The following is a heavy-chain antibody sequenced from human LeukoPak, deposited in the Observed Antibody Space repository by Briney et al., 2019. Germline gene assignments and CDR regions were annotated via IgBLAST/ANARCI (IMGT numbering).Heavy chain of an antibody. CDR1: GFTFSSYA. D-gene: IGHD3-10*01. J-gene: IGHJ4*02. CDR3: AKRYGSGSYGYFDY. CDR2: ISGSGGST. Sequence: PGGSLRLSCAASGFTFSSYAMSWVRQAPGKGLEWVSAISGSGGSTYYADSVKGRFTISRDNSKNTLYLQMNSLRTEDTTVYYCAKRYGSGSYGYFDYWGQGTLVTVSS. V-gene: IGHV3-23*01.